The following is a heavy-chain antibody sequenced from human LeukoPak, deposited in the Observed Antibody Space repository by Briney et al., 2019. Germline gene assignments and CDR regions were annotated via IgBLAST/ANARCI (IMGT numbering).Heavy chain of an antibody. CDR3: AKDLHYYVAMDV. Sequence: GGSLRLSCAASGFTVSSNYMSWVRQAPGKGLEWVSVLYSGGSTYYADSVKGRFTISRNNSKNTLYLQMNSLRAEDTAVYYCAKDLHYYVAMDVWGQGTTVTVSS. CDR2: LYSGGST. V-gene: IGHV3-66*01. CDR1: GFTVSSNY. J-gene: IGHJ6*02. D-gene: IGHD3-10*02.